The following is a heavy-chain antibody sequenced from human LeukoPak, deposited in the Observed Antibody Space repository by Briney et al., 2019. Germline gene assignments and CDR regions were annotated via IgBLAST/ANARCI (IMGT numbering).Heavy chain of an antibody. D-gene: IGHD6-13*01. Sequence: ASVKVSCKASGYTFTGYYMHWVRQAPGQGLEWMGWINPNSGGTNYAQKFQGRVTMTTDTSTSTAYMELRSLRSDDTAVYYCARVRAGNPPGAFDIWGQGTMVTVSS. CDR2: INPNSGGT. J-gene: IGHJ3*02. V-gene: IGHV1-2*02. CDR1: GYTFTGYY. CDR3: ARVRAGNPPGAFDI.